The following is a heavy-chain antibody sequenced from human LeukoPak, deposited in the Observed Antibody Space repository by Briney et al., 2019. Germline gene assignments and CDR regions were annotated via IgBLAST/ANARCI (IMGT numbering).Heavy chain of an antibody. D-gene: IGHD7-27*01. V-gene: IGHV4-59*01. CDR3: ARGAGDSYYFDY. CDR1: GGSISSYY. J-gene: IGHJ4*02. CDR2: IFYSGST. Sequence: PSETLSLTCTVSGGSISSYYWSWIRQPPGKGLEWIAYIFYSGSTNYNPSLKSRVTISVDTSNNQFSLKLSSVTAADTAVYYCARGAGDSYYFDYWGQGTLVTVSS.